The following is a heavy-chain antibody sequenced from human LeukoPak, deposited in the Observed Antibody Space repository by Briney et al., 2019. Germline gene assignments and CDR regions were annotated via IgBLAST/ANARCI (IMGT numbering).Heavy chain of an antibody. CDR1: GFTFSNYA. CDR3: ARSRQTTVVTPALN. Sequence: GGSLRLSCAASGFTFSNYAMTWVRQAPGKGLEWVSSISSSSSYIYYADSVKGRFTISRDNAKNSLYLQMNSLRAEDTAVYYCARSRQTTVVTPALNWGQGTLVTVSS. D-gene: IGHD4-23*01. CDR2: ISSSSSYI. V-gene: IGHV3-21*01. J-gene: IGHJ4*02.